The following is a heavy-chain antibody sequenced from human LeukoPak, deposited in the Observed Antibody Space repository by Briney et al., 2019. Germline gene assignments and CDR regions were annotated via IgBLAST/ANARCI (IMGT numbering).Heavy chain of an antibody. V-gene: IGHV3-30*02. J-gene: IGHJ4*02. CDR2: IRYDGSTK. CDR1: GFTFSTYG. Sequence: GGSLRLSCAASGFTFSTYGMYWVRQAPGKGLEWVAYIRYDGSTKYYADSVKGRFTISRDNSKNTLYLQMNSLRTEDTAVYYCAKATPVVVPAATDYWGQGTLVTVSS. D-gene: IGHD2-2*01. CDR3: AKATPVVVPAATDY.